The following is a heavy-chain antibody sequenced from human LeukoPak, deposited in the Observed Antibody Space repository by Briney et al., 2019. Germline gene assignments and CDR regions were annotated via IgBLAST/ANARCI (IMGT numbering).Heavy chain of an antibody. J-gene: IGHJ4*02. CDR1: GFTFSNYW. CDR3: ARGSHDFDY. V-gene: IGHV3-74*01. Sequence: GGSLRLSCAASGFTFSNYWMHWGRQAPGKGLVWVSRINSDGSSTNYADSVKGRFTISRDNAKNTLYLQMNSLRDEDTAVFYCARGSHDFDYWGQGTLVTVSS. CDR2: INSDGSST.